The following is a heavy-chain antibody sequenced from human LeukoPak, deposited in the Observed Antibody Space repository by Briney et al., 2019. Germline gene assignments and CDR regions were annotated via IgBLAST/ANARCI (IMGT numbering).Heavy chain of an antibody. J-gene: IGHJ4*02. V-gene: IGHV3-21*01. CDR1: GFTFSTYW. CDR2: ISSSSSYI. CDR3: ARDGTTVTPFDY. Sequence: GGSLRLSCAASGFTFSTYWMSWVRQAPGKGLEWVSSISSSSSYIYYADSVKGRFTISRDNAKNSLYLQMNSLRAEDTAVYYCARDGTTVTPFDYWGQGTLVTVSS. D-gene: IGHD4-17*01.